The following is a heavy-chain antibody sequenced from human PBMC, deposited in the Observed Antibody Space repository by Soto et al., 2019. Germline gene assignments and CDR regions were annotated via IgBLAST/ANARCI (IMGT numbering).Heavy chain of an antibody. D-gene: IGHD2-8*01. CDR1: GYTFTSYG. Sequence: GLLLKGYCKTSGYTFTSYGRSCGRHKSRGGLEWMRWMIPNSGNTGYAQKFHHRVTITRDTSATTAYMELSSLRSEDTAVYYCASYSCTNGVCLQAAFEYWGKGPLVTVSS. V-gene: IGHV1-8*03. CDR2: MIPNSGNT. J-gene: IGHJ4*02. CDR3: ASYSCTNGVCLQAAFEY.